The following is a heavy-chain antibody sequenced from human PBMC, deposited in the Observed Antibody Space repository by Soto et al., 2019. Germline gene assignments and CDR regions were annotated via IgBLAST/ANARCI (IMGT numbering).Heavy chain of an antibody. D-gene: IGHD6-19*01. CDR1: GGSISSYY. Sequence: PSETLSLTCTVSGGSISSYYWSWIRQPPGKGLEWIGYIYYGGSTSYSPSLKSRVTISIDTSKNQFSLKLSSVTAADTALYYCATWGCTGWLSYFDYWGRGXLVTVSS. J-gene: IGHJ4*02. CDR2: IYYGGST. V-gene: IGHV4-59*01. CDR3: ATWGCTGWLSYFDY.